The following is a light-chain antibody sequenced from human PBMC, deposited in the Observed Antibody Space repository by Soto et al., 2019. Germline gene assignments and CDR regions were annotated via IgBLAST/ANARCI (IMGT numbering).Light chain of an antibody. Sequence: EIVLTQSPATLSLSPGERATLSCRASQSVGSYLAWYQQKPGQAPRLLIYDASNRATGIPARFSGGGSGTDFTLTISGLEPEDFAVYYCHQYGSPPSTFGQGTKVDIK. CDR1: QSVGSY. CDR3: HQYGSPPST. CDR2: DAS. J-gene: IGKJ1*01. V-gene: IGKV3-11*01.